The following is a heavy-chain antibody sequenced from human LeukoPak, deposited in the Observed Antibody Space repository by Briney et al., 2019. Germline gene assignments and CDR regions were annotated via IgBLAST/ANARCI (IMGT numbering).Heavy chain of an antibody. V-gene: IGHV4-61*08. J-gene: IGHJ5*02. CDR1: RGSIRHNDYY. CDR3: ARGGEYSSSSEFDP. D-gene: IGHD6-6*01. CDR2: IYYSGST. Sequence: SETLSLTCSVSRGSIRHNDYYWGWIRQPPGKGLEWIGYIYYSGSTNYNPSLKSRVTISVDTSKNQFSLKLSSVTAADTAAYYCARGGEYSSSSEFDPWGQGTLVTVSS.